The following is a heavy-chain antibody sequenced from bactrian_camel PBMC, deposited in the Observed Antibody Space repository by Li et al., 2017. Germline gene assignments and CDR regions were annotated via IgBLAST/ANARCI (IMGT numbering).Heavy chain of an antibody. J-gene: IGHJ6*01. CDR2: IDSTGST. D-gene: IGHD2*01. V-gene: IGHV3S53*01. CDR3: ATGVRRLLVDFGY. Sequence: HVQLVESGGGSVQAGGSLRLSCAASGYTYSNYCMGWFRQAPGKDREKVANIDSTGSTIYADSVAGRFTISRDNAKNTLYLQLNSLTREDSAMYYCATGVRRLLVDFGYWGQGTQVTVS. CDR1: GYTYSNYC.